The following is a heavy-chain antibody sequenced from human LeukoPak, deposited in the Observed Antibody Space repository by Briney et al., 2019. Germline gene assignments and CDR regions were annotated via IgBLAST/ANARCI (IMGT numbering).Heavy chain of an antibody. CDR2: INHSGST. J-gene: IGHJ1*01. V-gene: IGHV4-34*01. CDR1: GGSFSGYY. D-gene: IGHD6-19*01. Sequence: SETLSLTCAVYGGSFSGYYWSWIRQPPGKGLEWIGEINHSGSTNYNPSLKSRVTISVDTSKNQFSLKLSSVTAADTAVYYCARGPGIAVAGTGIYFQHWGQGTLVTVSS. CDR3: ARGPGIAVAGTGIYFQH.